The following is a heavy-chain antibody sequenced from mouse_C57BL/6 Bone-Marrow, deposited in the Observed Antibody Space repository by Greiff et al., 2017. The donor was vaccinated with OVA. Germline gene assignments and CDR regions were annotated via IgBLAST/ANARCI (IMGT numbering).Heavy chain of an antibody. CDR2: IHPSDSDT. CDR1: GYTFTSYW. Sequence: VQLQESGTVLARPGASVKMSCKTSGYTFTSYWMHWVKQRPGQGLEWIGRIHPSDSDTNYNQKFKGKATLTVDKSSSTAYMQLSSVTSEDSAVYYCAIGYYGSSYGFAYWGQGTLVTVSA. V-gene: IGHV1-74*01. CDR3: AIGYYGSSYGFAY. D-gene: IGHD1-1*01. J-gene: IGHJ3*01.